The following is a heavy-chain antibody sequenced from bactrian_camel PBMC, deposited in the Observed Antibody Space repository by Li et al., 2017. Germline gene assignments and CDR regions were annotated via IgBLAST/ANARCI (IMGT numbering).Heavy chain of an antibody. V-gene: IGHV3S40*01. D-gene: IGHD6*01. J-gene: IGHJ6*01. CDR2: ICTGVGIT. CDR1: EYTFSSKC. Sequence: DVQLVESGGGSVEAGGSLRLSCVAPEYTFSSKCAGWFRQVPGKEREGIAAICTGVGITYYDDSVKDRFTIQDNPEHAVDLQMNSLKPEDTAMYYCAVYPRGLEIRTVVARRVGYWGQGTQVTVS. CDR3: AVYPRGLEIRTVVARRVGY.